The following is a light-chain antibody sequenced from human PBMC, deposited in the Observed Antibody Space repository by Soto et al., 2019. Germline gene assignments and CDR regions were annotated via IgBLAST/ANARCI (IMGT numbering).Light chain of an antibody. V-gene: IGKV3-20*01. J-gene: IGKJ4*01. CDR2: GAS. CDR3: QQYGTSLFT. Sequence: ELVLTQSPGTLSLSPGDRATLSCRSSQSAYSSYVSWYQQKPGQAPRLLIYGASNRATVIPDRFSGSGSGTDFTLTISGLEPEDFAVYYCQQYGTSLFTFGGGTRVEIK. CDR1: QSAYSSY.